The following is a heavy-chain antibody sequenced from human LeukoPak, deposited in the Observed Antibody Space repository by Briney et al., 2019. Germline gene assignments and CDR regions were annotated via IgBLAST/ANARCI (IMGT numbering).Heavy chain of an antibody. CDR1: GFTFSSYA. J-gene: IGHJ4*02. CDR2: ISSSSSYI. Sequence: GGSLRLSCAASGFTFSSYAMNWVRQAPGKGLEWVSSISSSSSYIYYADSVKGRFTISRDNAKNSLYLQMNSLRAEDTAVYYCARAILASSGWYEDYWGQGTLVTVSS. V-gene: IGHV3-21*01. D-gene: IGHD6-19*01. CDR3: ARAILASSGWYEDY.